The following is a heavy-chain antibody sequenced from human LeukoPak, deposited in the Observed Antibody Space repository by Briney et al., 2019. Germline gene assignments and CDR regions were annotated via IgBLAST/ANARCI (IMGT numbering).Heavy chain of an antibody. J-gene: IGHJ5*02. Sequence: SETLSLTCAVSGGSISSGGYSWSWIRQPPGKGLEWIGYIYHSGSTYYNPSLKSRVTISVDRSKNQFSLKLSSVTAADTAVYYCARGGMKWLQSTEYNWFDPWGQGTLVTVSS. V-gene: IGHV4-30-2*01. CDR3: ARGGMKWLQSTEYNWFDP. D-gene: IGHD5-24*01. CDR1: GGSISSGGYS. CDR2: IYHSGST.